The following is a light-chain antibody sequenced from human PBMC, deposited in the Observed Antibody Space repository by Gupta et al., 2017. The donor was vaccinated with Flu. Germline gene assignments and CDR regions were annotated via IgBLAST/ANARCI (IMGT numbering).Light chain of an antibody. Sequence: QSVLTQPPSVSGAPGQRVTISCTGSSSNIGAGYDVQWYQQLPGTAPKLLIYGNSNRPSGVPDRFSGSKSGTSASLAITGLQAEDEADYYCQSYDSSLSGPYVFGTGTKVTVL. CDR3: QSYDSSLSGPYV. CDR2: GNS. V-gene: IGLV1-40*01. CDR1: SSNIGAGYD. J-gene: IGLJ1*01.